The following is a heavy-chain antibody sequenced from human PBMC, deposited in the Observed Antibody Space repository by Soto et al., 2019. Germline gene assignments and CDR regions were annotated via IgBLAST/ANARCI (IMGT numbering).Heavy chain of an antibody. CDR2: IIPIFGTA. J-gene: IGHJ4*02. CDR1: GGTFSSYA. D-gene: IGHD6-13*01. V-gene: IGHV1-69*13. CDR3: ARGRGRAYSSSWFFDY. Sequence: SVKVSCKASGGTFSSYAISWVRQAPGQGLEWMGGIIPIFGTANYAQKFQGRVTITADESTSTAYMELSSLRSEDTAVYYCARGRGRAYSSSWFFDYWGQGTLVTVS.